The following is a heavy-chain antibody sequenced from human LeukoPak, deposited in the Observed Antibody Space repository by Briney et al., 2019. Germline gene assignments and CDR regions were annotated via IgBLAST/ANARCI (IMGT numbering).Heavy chain of an antibody. D-gene: IGHD5-24*01. V-gene: IGHV4-59*11. CDR3: ARDLMAMDV. J-gene: IGHJ6*03. CDR1: GGSISSHY. Sequence: PSETLSLTCTVSGGSISSHYWSWIRQPPGKGLEWIGYIYYSGSTNYNPSLKSRVTISVDTSKNQFSLKLSSVTAADTAVYYCARDLMAMDVWGKGTTVTVSS. CDR2: IYYSGST.